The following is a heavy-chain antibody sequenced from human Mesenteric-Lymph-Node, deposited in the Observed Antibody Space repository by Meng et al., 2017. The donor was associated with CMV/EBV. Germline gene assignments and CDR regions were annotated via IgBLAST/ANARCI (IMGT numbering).Heavy chain of an antibody. CDR3: ARGRIDY. V-gene: IGHV4-61*01. Sequence: ESLKISCTVSGGSVSSGSYYWSWIRQPPGKGLEWIGEINHSGSTNYNPSLKSRVTISVDTSKNQFSLKLSSVTAADTAVYYCARGRIDYWGQGTLVTVSS. CDR2: INHSGST. J-gene: IGHJ4*02. CDR1: GGSVSSGSYY.